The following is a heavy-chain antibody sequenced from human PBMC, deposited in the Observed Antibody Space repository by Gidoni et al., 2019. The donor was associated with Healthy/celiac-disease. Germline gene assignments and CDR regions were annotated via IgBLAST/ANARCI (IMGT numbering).Heavy chain of an antibody. CDR2: ISWNSGSI. CDR3: ARNVVPAGKSYYYGMDV. Sequence: EVQLVESGGGLVQPGRSLRLSCAASGFTFDDYAMHWVRQAPGKGLEWVSGISWNSGSIGYADSVKGRFTISRDNAKNSLYLQMNSLRAEDTALYYCARNVVPAGKSYYYGMDVWGQGTTVTVSS. J-gene: IGHJ6*02. CDR1: GFTFDDYA. D-gene: IGHD2-2*01. V-gene: IGHV3-9*01.